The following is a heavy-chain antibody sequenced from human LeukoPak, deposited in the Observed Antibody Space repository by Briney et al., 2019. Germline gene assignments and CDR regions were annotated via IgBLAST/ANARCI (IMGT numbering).Heavy chain of an antibody. J-gene: IGHJ5*02. CDR3: AKDPTLRPAQSHDRFDP. V-gene: IGHV1-18*01. CDR1: GYTFTSFG. CDR2: ISAYNGNT. D-gene: IGHD1-1*01. Sequence: ASVKVSCKASGYTFTSFGISWARQAPGQGLEWMGWISAYNGNTNYAQKFQGRVTMTTDTSTNTAYMELRSLRSDDTAVYYCAKDPTLRPAQSHDRFDPWGQGTLVTVSS.